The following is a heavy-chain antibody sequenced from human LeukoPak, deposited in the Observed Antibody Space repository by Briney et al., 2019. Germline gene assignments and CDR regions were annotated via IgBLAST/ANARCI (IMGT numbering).Heavy chain of an antibody. CDR2: IRDDGSNK. CDR1: GFTFSSYG. Sequence: GGSLRLSCAASGFTFSSYGMHWVRQAPGKGLEWVAFIRDDGSNKYYADSVKGRFAISRDNARSTLYLQMNSLRAEDTALYYCATRLGGEYWGQGTLVTVSS. J-gene: IGHJ4*02. V-gene: IGHV3-30*02. CDR3: ATRLGGEY. D-gene: IGHD3-9*01.